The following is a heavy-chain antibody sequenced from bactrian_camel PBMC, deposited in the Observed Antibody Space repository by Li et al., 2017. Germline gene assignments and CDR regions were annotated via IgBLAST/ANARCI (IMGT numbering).Heavy chain of an antibody. D-gene: IGHD5*01. CDR3: ARSRFVFRGCDLSTSGYYY. V-gene: IGHV3S68*01. Sequence: HVQLVESGGGSVQAGGSLRLSCAASGYTVSSTRMGWFRQAPGKEREGVACIGRDGITMYSDSVKGRFTMSKDNAMNTLYLQMDSLKPEDSAMYYCARSRFVFRGCDLSTSGYYYGGQGTQVTVS. CDR2: IGRDGIT. J-gene: IGHJ4*01. CDR1: GYTVSSTR.